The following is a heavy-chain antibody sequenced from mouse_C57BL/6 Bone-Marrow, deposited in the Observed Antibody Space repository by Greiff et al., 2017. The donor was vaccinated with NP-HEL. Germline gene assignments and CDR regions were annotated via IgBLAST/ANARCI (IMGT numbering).Heavy chain of an antibody. CDR3: TNLYYGSSSHAMDY. Sequence: EVQLQQSGTVLARPGASVKMSCKTSGYTFTSYWMHWVKQRPGQGLEWIGAIYPGNSDTSYNQKFKGKAKLTAVTSASTAYMELSSLTNEDSAVYYCTNLYYGSSSHAMDYWGQGTSVTGSS. CDR1: GYTFTSYW. J-gene: IGHJ4*01. V-gene: IGHV1-5*01. D-gene: IGHD1-1*01. CDR2: IYPGNSDT.